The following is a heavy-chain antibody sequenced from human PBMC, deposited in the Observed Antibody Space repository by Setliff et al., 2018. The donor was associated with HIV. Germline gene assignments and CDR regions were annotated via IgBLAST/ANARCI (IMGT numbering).Heavy chain of an antibody. CDR3: ARYKCINFACVGFDI. CDR1: RDSINGHW. Sequence: LSLTCTVSRDSINGHWWSWIRQPPGKGLEWTGSIHYSGITHYNPSLKSRLTMSVDTSKNQVSLKLTSVTAADTAVYYCARYKCINFACVGFDIWGQGTVVPSPQ. J-gene: IGHJ3*02. CDR2: IHYSGIT. V-gene: IGHV4-59*11. D-gene: IGHD3-9*01.